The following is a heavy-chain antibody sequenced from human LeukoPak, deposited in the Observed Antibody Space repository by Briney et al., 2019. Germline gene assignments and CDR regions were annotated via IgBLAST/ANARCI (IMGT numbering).Heavy chain of an antibody. V-gene: IGHV3-30*02. CDR1: GFTFSSYG. D-gene: IGHD3-22*01. CDR3: AKDYYDSSVLGD. CDR2: IRYDGSNK. Sequence: GGSLRLSCAASGFTFSSYGMHSVRQAPGKGLEWVAFIRYDGSNKYYADSVKGRFTISRDNSKNTLYLQMNSLRAEDTAVYYCAKDYYDSSVLGDWGRGTLVTVSS. J-gene: IGHJ4*02.